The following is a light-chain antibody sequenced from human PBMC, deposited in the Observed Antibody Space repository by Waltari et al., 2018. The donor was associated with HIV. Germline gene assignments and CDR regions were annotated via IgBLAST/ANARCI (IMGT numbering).Light chain of an antibody. V-gene: IGLV1-44*01. CDR3: AAWDVSLNGLV. Sequence: QSVLTQPPSASGPPGQRVTISCSGSRSNIGSKTVHWYQQLPGTAPKLLIYSNDQRPSGVPDRFSGSKSGTSASLAISGLQSEDEAGYYCAAWDVSLNGLVFGGGTKVTVL. CDR1: RSNIGSKT. CDR2: SND. J-gene: IGLJ2*01.